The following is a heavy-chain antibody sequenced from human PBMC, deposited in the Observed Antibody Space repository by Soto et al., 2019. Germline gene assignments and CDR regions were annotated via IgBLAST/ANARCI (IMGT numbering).Heavy chain of an antibody. CDR2: IIPILGIA. Sequence: QVQLVQSGAEVKKPGSSVKVSCKASGGTFSSYTTSWVRQAPGQGLEWMGGIIPILGIANYAQKFQGRVTITADKSTSTAYMELSSLRSEDTAVYYCARVVRSGSSWYDGIWFDPWGQGTLVTVSS. CDR1: GGTFSSYT. V-gene: IGHV1-69*02. D-gene: IGHD6-13*01. CDR3: ARVVRSGSSWYDGIWFDP. J-gene: IGHJ5*02.